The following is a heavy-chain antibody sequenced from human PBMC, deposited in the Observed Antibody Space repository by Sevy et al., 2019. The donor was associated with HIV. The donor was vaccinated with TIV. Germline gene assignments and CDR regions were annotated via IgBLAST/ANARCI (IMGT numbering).Heavy chain of an antibody. J-gene: IGHJ4*02. CDR1: GYTFTSYD. D-gene: IGHD6-19*01. V-gene: IGHV1-8*01. CDR3: GRGVGSGFDY. Sequence: ASVKVSCKASGYTFTSYDINWVRQATGQGLEWMGWMSPNSGNKAYAQKFQGRVTMTRDTSINTAYMELSGLTSDDTAVYYCGRGVGSGFDYWGQGTLVTVSS. CDR2: MSPNSGNK.